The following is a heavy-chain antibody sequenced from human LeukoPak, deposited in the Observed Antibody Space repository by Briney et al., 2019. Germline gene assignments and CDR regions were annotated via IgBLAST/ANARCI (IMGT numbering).Heavy chain of an antibody. CDR2: ITPSGGT. CDR3: ARDRYGDGFAHFDY. D-gene: IGHD5-24*01. V-gene: IGHV1-2*02. J-gene: IGHJ4*02. CDR1: GYTFTSYH. Sequence: GASVKVSCKASGYTFTSYHMHWVRQAPGQGLEWMGWITPSGGTNYPQKFQGRVAITRDTSITTAYMDLSRLTSDDTAVYYCARDRYGDGFAHFDYWGQGALVTVSS.